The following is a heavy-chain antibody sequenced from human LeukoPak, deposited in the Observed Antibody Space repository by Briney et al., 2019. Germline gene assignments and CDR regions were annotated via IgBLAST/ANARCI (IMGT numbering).Heavy chain of an antibody. V-gene: IGHV3-23*01. J-gene: IGHJ6*03. CDR2: ISDSGSGGNT. D-gene: IGHD3-10*01. Sequence: GGSLRLSCAASGFTFSSYAMSWVRQAPGKGLEWVSTISDSGSGGNTYYADSVKGRFTISRDNSKNTLYLQMNSLRAEDTAVYYCARDHRGSGSRYYYYYMDVWGKGTTVTISS. CDR1: GFTFSSYA. CDR3: ARDHRGSGSRYYYYYMDV.